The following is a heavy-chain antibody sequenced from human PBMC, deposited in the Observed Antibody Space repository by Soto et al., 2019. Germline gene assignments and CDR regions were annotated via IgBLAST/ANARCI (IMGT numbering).Heavy chain of an antibody. V-gene: IGHV3-21*01. CDR2: ISSSSSYI. J-gene: IGHJ4*02. Sequence: EVQLVESGGGLVKPGGSLRLSCAASGFTFSSYSMNWVRQAPGKGLEWVSSISSSSSYIYYADSVKGTFTSSGDNSTNSLYLHRNSLRAEDTAVYYCARERTPPLEREIGGDWGQGTLVTVS. CDR3: ARERTPPLEREIGGD. D-gene: IGHD1-26*01. CDR1: GFTFSSYS.